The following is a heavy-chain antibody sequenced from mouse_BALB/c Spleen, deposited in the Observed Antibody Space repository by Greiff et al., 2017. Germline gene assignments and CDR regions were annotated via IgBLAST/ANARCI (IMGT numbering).Heavy chain of an antibody. J-gene: IGHJ4*01. CDR1: GFTFSSYT. V-gene: IGHV5-12-2*01. CDR3: ARTHYGLGDY. Sequence: EVKVVESGGGLVQPGGSLKLSCAASGFTFSSYTMSWVRQTPEKRLEWVAYISNGGGSTYYPDTVKGRFTISRDNAKNTLYLQMSSLKSEDTAMYYCARTHYGLGDYWGQGTSVTVSS. D-gene: IGHD1-2*01. CDR2: ISNGGGST.